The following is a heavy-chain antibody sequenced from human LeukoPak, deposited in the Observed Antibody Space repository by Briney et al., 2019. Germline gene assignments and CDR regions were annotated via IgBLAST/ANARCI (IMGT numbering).Heavy chain of an antibody. V-gene: IGHV1-18*01. CDR1: GYTFTSYG. D-gene: IGHD1-7*01. CDR3: ARDSGITGTNWFDP. J-gene: IGHJ5*02. CDR2: ICAYNGNT. Sequence: ASVKVSCKASGYTFTSYGISWVRQAPGQGLEWMGWICAYNGNTNYAQKLQGRVTMTTDTSTSTAYMELRSLRSDDTAVYYCARDSGITGTNWFDPWGQGTLVTVSS.